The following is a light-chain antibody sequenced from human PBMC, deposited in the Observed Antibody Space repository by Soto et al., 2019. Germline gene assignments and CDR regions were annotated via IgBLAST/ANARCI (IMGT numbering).Light chain of an antibody. V-gene: IGKV1-39*01. Sequence: DIQMTQSPSSLSASVGDRVTITCRASQSITSHLNWYQQKPGEAPKLLIYAASSLESGVPSRFSGSGSGTDFTLTISSLQPEDFATFYCQQSYSMPPTFGGGTKVEIK. CDR1: QSITSH. J-gene: IGKJ4*01. CDR2: AAS. CDR3: QQSYSMPPT.